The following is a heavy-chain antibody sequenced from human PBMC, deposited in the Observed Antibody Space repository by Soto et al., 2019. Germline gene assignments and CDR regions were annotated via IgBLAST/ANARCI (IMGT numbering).Heavy chain of an antibody. D-gene: IGHD3-3*01. CDR3: ARSGYLMPYYYYYYMDV. CDR2: IYYSGST. V-gene: IGHV4-39*01. CDR1: GGSISSSSYY. Sequence: SETLSLTCTVSGGSISSSSYYWGWIRQPPGKGLEWIGSIYYSGSTYYNPSLKSRVTISVDTSKNQFSLKLSSVTATDTAVYYCARSGYLMPYYYYYYMDVWGKGTTVTVSS. J-gene: IGHJ6*03.